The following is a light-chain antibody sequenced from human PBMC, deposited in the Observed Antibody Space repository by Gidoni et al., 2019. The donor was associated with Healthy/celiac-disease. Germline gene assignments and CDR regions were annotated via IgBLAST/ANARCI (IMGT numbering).Light chain of an antibody. CDR1: QSISSW. J-gene: IGKJ2*01. V-gene: IGKV1-5*03. CDR2: KAS. CDR3: QQYNSFPYT. Sequence: DIQMTQSPSTLSASVGDRVTITCRASQSISSWLAWYQQKPGKAPKLLIYKASSLESGVPSRFSGSGSGTEFTLTISSLQPDDFATYYCQQYNSFPYTFGQGTKLEIK.